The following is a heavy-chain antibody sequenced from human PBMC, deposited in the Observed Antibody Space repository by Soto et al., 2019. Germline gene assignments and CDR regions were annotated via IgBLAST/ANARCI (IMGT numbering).Heavy chain of an antibody. D-gene: IGHD2-21*01. CDR3: ARALAYPSYSFYY. V-gene: IGHV4-34*01. CDR2: INHSGST. CDR1: GGSFSGYY. Sequence: QVQLQQWGAGLLKPSETLSLTCAVYGGSFSGYYWSWIRQPPGKGLEWIGEINHSGSTNYNPSLKSQVTISVDTSNNQFSLKLSSVTAADTAVYYCARALAYPSYSFYYWGQGTLVTVSS. J-gene: IGHJ4*02.